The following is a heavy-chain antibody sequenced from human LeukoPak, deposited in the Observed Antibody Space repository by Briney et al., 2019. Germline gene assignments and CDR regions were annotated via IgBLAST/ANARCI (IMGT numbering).Heavy chain of an antibody. CDR1: GGSISSSSYY. J-gene: IGHJ6*03. D-gene: IGHD5-18*01. CDR3: ARDPGQGIQPRLGGSDYYYYMDV. CDR2: IYYSGST. V-gene: IGHV4-39*02. Sequence: TSETLSLTCTVSGGSISSSSYYWGWIRQPPGNGLEWFGSIYYSGSTYYNPSLKSRVTISVDTSKNQFSLKLSSVTAADTAVYYWARDPGQGIQPRLGGSDYYYYMDVWGKGTTVTVSS.